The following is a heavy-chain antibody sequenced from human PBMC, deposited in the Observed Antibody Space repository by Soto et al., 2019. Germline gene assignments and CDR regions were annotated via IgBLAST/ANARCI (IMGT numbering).Heavy chain of an antibody. J-gene: IGHJ4*02. CDR2: IYYSGST. CDR3: ARGRGYKGDFDY. V-gene: IGHV4-31*03. D-gene: IGHD5-12*01. CDR1: GASIRSSTFY. Sequence: PSETLSLTCTVSGASIRSSTFYWGWIRQPPGKGLEWIGYIYYSGSTYYNPSLKSRVTISVDTSKNQFSLKLSSVTAADTAVYYCARGRGYKGDFDYWGQGTLVTVSS.